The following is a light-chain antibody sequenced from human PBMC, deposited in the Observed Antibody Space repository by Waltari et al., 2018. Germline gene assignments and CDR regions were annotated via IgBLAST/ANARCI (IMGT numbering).Light chain of an antibody. J-gene: IGKJ5*01. Sequence: TGRASQSISSWLDWYQQKPGKTPNLLDDNASNLESGVPSRFSGSGSGTEFTLTISSLQPDDFATYYCQQYHIYPITFGQGSRLEIK. CDR2: NAS. CDR3: QQYHIYPIT. V-gene: IGKV1-5*03. CDR1: QSISSW.